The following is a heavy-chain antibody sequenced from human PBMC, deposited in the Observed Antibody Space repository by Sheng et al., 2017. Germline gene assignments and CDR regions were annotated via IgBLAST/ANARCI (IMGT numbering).Heavy chain of an antibody. CDR2: IIPILGIA. J-gene: IGHJ6*03. Sequence: QVQLVQSGAEVKKPGSSVKVSCKASGGTFSSYTISWVRQAPGQGLEWMGRIIPILGIANYAQKFQGRVTITADKSTSTAYMELSSLRSEDTAVYYCARDPTYYYDSSGPPGYMDVWGKRDHGHRLL. CDR1: GGTFSSYT. D-gene: IGHD3-22*01. CDR3: ARDPTYYYDSSGPPGYMDV. V-gene: IGHV1-69*08.